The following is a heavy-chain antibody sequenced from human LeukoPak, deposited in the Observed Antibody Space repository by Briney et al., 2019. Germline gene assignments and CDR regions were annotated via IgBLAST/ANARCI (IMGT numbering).Heavy chain of an antibody. V-gene: IGHV4-39*01. D-gene: IGHD2-15*01. J-gene: IGHJ4*02. Sequence: SETLSLTCTVSGGSISSSSYYWGWIRQPPGKGLEWIGSIYYSGSTYYNPSLKSRVIISVDTSKNQFSLKLSSVTAADTAVYYCARLGYCSGGSCHDYSSHYFDYWGQGTLVTVSS. CDR2: IYYSGST. CDR1: GGSISSSSYY. CDR3: ARLGYCSGGSCHDYSSHYFDY.